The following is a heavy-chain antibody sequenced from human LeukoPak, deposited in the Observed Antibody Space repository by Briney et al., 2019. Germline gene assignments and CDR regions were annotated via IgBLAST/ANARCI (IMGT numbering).Heavy chain of an antibody. CDR1: GFTFSSCA. Sequence: GGYLRLSCAASGFTFSSCAMSWVRQAPGKGLEWVAVISYDGSNKYYTDSVKGRFTISRDNSKNTLYLQMNSLRAEDTAVYYCARRGIVVAGTDYWGQGTLVTVSS. V-gene: IGHV3-30*04. CDR2: ISYDGSNK. J-gene: IGHJ4*02. D-gene: IGHD6-19*01. CDR3: ARRGIVVAGTDY.